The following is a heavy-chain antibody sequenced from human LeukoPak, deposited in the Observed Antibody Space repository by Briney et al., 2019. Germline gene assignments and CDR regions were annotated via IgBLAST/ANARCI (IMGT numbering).Heavy chain of an antibody. CDR3: ATGGWLDC. CDR1: GFTFSTHV. V-gene: IGHV3-23*01. CDR2: ISSSGVTT. J-gene: IGHJ5*01. Sequence: GGSLRLSCAASGFTFSTHVMTWARQAPGRGLEWVSGISSSGVTTDYADSVKGRFTISRDDSKNTLYLQMNSLRAEDTAIYHCATGGWLDCWGQGTLVTVSS.